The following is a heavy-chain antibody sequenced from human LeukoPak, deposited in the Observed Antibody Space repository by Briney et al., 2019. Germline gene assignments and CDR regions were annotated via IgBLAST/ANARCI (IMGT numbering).Heavy chain of an antibody. D-gene: IGHD6-13*01. CDR2: VSGSGGST. Sequence: PGGSLRLSCAASGFTFSSYAMSWVRQAPGTGLERVSAVSGSGGSTYYADSVKGRFTISRDNSKNTLYLQMNSLRAEDTAVYYCAKILSSWYPGFDYWGQGTLVTVSS. V-gene: IGHV3-23*01. CDR1: GFTFSSYA. J-gene: IGHJ4*02. CDR3: AKILSSWYPGFDY.